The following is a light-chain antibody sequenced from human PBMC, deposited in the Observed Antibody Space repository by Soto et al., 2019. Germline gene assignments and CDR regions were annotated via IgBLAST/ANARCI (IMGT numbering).Light chain of an antibody. CDR3: QQHSSWPPTWT. CDR2: DAS. CDR1: QSVSNY. Sequence: EIVLTQSPATLSLSPGERATLSCRASQSVSNYLAWYQQKPGQAPNLLIYDASNRATGLTARFSGSGSGTDFTLPISSLEPEDFAVYYCQQHSSWPPTWTFGQGTKVEIK. J-gene: IGKJ1*01. V-gene: IGKV3-11*01.